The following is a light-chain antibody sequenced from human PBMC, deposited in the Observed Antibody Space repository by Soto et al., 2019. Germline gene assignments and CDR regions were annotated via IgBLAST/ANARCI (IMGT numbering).Light chain of an antibody. CDR3: QQYGSSPLT. J-gene: IGKJ4*01. V-gene: IGKV3-20*01. CDR1: QTVNNNY. Sequence: EFVLTQSPGTLSLSPGERATLSCRASQTVNNNYLAWYQQIPGQAPRLLISGASGRATGTPDRFSGSASGTDFTLTISRLEPEDFAVYYCQQYGSSPLTFGGGTKVDIK. CDR2: GAS.